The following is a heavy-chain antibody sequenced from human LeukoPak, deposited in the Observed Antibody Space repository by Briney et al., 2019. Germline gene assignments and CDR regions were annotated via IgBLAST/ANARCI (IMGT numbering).Heavy chain of an antibody. J-gene: IGHJ5*02. CDR3: AKGSSGYFADL. CDR1: GFIFNNYG. V-gene: IGHV3-23*01. D-gene: IGHD3-22*01. Sequence: PGGSLRLSCAASGFIFNNYGLIWVRQAPGKGLEWVSAISNDGGGTQYADFVEGRFTISRDNSKNPLFLQMSSLRAEDTALYYCAKGSSGYFADLWGQGTLVTVSS. CDR2: ISNDGGGT.